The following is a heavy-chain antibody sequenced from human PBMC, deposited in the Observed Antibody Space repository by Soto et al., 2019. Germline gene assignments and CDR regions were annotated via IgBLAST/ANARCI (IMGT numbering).Heavy chain of an antibody. CDR2: IYSRDSDT. J-gene: IGHJ6*02. CDR3: ARHENTYYNFYGMDL. Sequence: GESPKISCQGSGYRFTNFWIGWVRQRPGKGLEWMGIIYSRDSDTRYSPSFQGQVTISVDSSISTAYLQWSSLQVADTAIYYCARHENTYYNFYGMDLWGQGTTVTVSS. V-gene: IGHV5-51*01. CDR1: GYRFTNFW.